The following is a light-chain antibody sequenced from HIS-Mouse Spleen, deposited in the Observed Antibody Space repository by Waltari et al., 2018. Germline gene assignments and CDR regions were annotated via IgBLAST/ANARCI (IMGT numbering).Light chain of an antibody. J-gene: IGLJ3*02. Sequence: QSALTQPASVSGSPGQSITFPCTGTSSDVGSYNPVSWYQQHPGKAPKLMIYEGSKRPSGVSNRFSGSKSGNTASLTISGLQAEDEADYYCCSYAGSSTWVFGGGTKLTVL. V-gene: IGLV2-23*01. CDR2: EGS. CDR1: SSDVGSYNP. CDR3: CSYAGSSTWV.